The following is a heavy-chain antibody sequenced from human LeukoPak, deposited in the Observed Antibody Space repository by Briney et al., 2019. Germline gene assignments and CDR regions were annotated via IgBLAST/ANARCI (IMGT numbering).Heavy chain of an antibody. CDR2: IHYSGST. Sequence: SETLSLTCTVSGGSISSSDYYWSWIRQHPGKGLEWIGYIHYSGSTYCNPSLKSRVTISVDTSKKQLSLNLSSVTAADTAVYYCARVGVAAKSSRYFDYWGQGTLVTVSS. CDR3: ARVGVAAKSSRYFDY. D-gene: IGHD2-15*01. CDR1: GGSISSSDYY. J-gene: IGHJ4*02. V-gene: IGHV4-31*03.